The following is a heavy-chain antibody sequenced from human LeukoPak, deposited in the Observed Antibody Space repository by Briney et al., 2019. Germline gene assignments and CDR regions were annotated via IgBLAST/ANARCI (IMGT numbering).Heavy chain of an antibody. J-gene: IGHJ5*02. D-gene: IGHD6-19*01. CDR3: ARGRTSSGWYWSGWFDP. CDR1: GGSISSSSYY. Sequence: SETLSLTCTVSGGSISSSSYYWGWIRQPPGKGLEWIGSIYYSGSTYYNPSLKSRVTISVDTSKNQFSLKLSSVTAADTAVYYCARGRTSSGWYWSGWFDPWGQGTLVTVSS. V-gene: IGHV4-39*01. CDR2: IYYSGST.